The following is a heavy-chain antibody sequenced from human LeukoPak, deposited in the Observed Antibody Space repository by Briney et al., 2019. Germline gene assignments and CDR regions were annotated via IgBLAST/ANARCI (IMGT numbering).Heavy chain of an antibody. V-gene: IGHV3-9*01. CDR3: AKGGMGATTSSLFDY. J-gene: IGHJ4*02. Sequence: GGSLRLSCAASGFTFDDYAMPWVRQAPGKGLEWVSGISWDSGSIGYADSVKGRFTISRDNAKNSLYLQMNSLRAEDTALYYCAKGGMGATTSSLFDYWGQGTLVTVSS. CDR1: GFTFDDYA. CDR2: ISWDSGSI. D-gene: IGHD1-26*01.